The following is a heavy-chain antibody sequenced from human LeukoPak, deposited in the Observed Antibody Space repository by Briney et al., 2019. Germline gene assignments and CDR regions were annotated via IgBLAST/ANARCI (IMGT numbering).Heavy chain of an antibody. V-gene: IGHV4-38-2*02. Sequence: SETLSLTCTVSGYSISSGYYWGWIRQPPGKGLEWIGSIYHSGSTYYNPSLKSRVTIPVDTSKNQFSLKLSSVTAADTAVYYCARTASSGPYYFDYWGQGTLVTVSS. CDR2: IYHSGST. D-gene: IGHD3-22*01. CDR1: GYSISSGYY. J-gene: IGHJ4*02. CDR3: ARTASSGPYYFDY.